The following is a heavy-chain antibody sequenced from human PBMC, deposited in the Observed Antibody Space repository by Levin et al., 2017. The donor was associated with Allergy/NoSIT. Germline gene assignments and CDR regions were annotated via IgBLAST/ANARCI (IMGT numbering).Heavy chain of an antibody. CDR3: ARDYDGSVDF. Sequence: SQTLSLTCAVYGGSFSGYYWSWIRQPPGKGLEWIGEINHSGRTNYNPSLKSRVTISLDTSKNQFSLKLTSVTAADTAVYYCARDYDGSVDFWGQGTLVTVSS. D-gene: IGHD3-3*01. V-gene: IGHV4-34*01. J-gene: IGHJ4*02. CDR2: INHSGRT. CDR1: GGSFSGYY.